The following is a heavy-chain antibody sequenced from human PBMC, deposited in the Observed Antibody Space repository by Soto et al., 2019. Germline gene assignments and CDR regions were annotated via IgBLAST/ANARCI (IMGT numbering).Heavy chain of an antibody. CDR3: ARTAAAGKYYYGMDV. CDR1: GYSFTSYW. Sequence: GESLKISCKGSGYSFTSYWIGWMRQMPGKGIECMGIIYPGDSDTRYSPSFQGQVTISADKSISTAYLQWSSLKASDTAMYYCARTAAAGKYYYGMDVWGQGTTVTVSS. D-gene: IGHD6-13*01. CDR2: IYPGDSDT. V-gene: IGHV5-51*01. J-gene: IGHJ6*02.